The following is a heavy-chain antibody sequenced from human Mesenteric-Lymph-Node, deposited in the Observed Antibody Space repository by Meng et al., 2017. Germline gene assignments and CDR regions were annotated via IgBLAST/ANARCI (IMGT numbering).Heavy chain of an antibody. V-gene: IGHV4-59*01. D-gene: IGHD3-10*01. Sequence: SETLSLTCAVYGGSFSGYYWSWIRQPPGKGLEWIGYIYYSGSTNYNPSLKSRVTISVDTSKNQFSLKLSSVTAADTAVYYCAREGLWFGEFEGWFDPWGQGTLVTVSS. CDR2: IYYSGST. CDR3: AREGLWFGEFEGWFDP. J-gene: IGHJ5*02. CDR1: GGSFSGYY.